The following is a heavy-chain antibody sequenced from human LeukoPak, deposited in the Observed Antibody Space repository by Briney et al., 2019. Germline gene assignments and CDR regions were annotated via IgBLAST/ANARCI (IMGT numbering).Heavy chain of an antibody. V-gene: IGHV3-23*01. D-gene: IGHD2-2*01. J-gene: IGHJ4*02. Sequence: GGSLRLSCAASGFTFSSYAMNWVRQSPGKGLEWVSTISASGGSTYYFVKGRFTISRDNSKNTLYLQMNSLRAEDTAVYYCAKGYCSSTNCKESFFDYWGQGTLVTVSS. CDR2: ISASGGST. CDR1: GFTFSSYA. CDR3: AKGYCSSTNCKESFFDY.